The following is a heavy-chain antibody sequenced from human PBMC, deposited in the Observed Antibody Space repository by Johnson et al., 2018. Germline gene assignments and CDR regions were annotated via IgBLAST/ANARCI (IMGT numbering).Heavy chain of an antibody. CDR3: AGGYSRWFSYYYMDV. V-gene: IGHV3-30*03. CDR1: GFTFRSYS. D-gene: IGHD6-13*01. CDR2: ISQDGSNK. Sequence: ERLLESGGGVVQPRMSLRLSCAASGFTFRSYSMHWVRQAPGKGLEWVALISQDGSNKYNEVSVKRRFTISSENSKNTLYLHMNSLRAEDTVVYYCAGGYSRWFSYYYMDVWGRGTTVTVFS. J-gene: IGHJ6*03.